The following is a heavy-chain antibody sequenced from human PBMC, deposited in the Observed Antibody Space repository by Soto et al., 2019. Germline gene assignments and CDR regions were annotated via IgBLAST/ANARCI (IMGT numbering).Heavy chain of an antibody. V-gene: IGHV3-30*18. CDR2: ISYDGSNK. CDR1: GFTFSSYG. J-gene: IGHJ4*02. Sequence: QVQLVESGGGVVQPGRSLRLSCAASGFTFSSYGMHWVRQAPCKGLEWVAGISYDGSNKYYADAVKGRFTISRDNSKNTLYLQMNSLSAEDTAVYYCAKEAIVVVPAARLSTYFDYWGQGTLVTVSS. D-gene: IGHD2-2*01. CDR3: AKEAIVVVPAARLSTYFDY.